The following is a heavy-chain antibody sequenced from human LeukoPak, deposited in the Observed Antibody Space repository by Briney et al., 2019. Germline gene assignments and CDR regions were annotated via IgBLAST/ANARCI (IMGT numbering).Heavy chain of an antibody. J-gene: IGHJ5*02. D-gene: IGHD3-22*01. Sequence: SQTLSLTCAVYGGSSSGYYWSWIRQPPGEGLEWIGEINHSGSTNYNPSLKSRVTISVDTSKNQFSLKLSSVTAAATAVYYCARGLRGTMIVVVNRWFDPWGQGTLVTVSS. CDR1: GGSSSGYY. CDR3: ARGLRGTMIVVVNRWFDP. V-gene: IGHV4-34*01. CDR2: INHSGST.